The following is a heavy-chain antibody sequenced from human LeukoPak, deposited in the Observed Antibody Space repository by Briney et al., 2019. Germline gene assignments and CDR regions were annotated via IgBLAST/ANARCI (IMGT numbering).Heavy chain of an antibody. CDR1: GGSISSYY. V-gene: IGHV4-59*01. CDR3: ARDQEAYYFDY. Sequence: SGTLSLTCTVSGGSISSYYWSWIRQPPGKGLEWIGYIYYSGSTNYNPSLKSRVTISVDTSKNQFSLKLSSVTAADTAVYYCARDQEAYYFDYWGQGTLVTVSS. J-gene: IGHJ4*02. CDR2: IYYSGST.